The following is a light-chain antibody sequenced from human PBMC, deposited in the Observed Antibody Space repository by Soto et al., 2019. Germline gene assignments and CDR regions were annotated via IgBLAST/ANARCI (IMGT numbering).Light chain of an antibody. CDR1: QSISNN. J-gene: IGKJ1*01. Sequence: EIVLTQSRVTLALSLVERPTVCCRPSQSISNNLAWYQQKPGQAPRLVVYSAFTRATGIPARFSGSGSGTEFTPTISSLQSEDFAVYDCQQYNKWPPWTCGQGTQVDIK. V-gene: IGKV3-15*01. CDR3: QQYNKWPPWT. CDR2: SAF.